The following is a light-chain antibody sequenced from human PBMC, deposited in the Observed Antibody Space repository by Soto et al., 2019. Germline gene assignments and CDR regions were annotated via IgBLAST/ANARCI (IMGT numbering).Light chain of an antibody. J-gene: IGKJ4*02. V-gene: IGKV3-20*01. Sequence: EIVLKQSPGTLSLSPGGRATLSCRASQSVTNRFLAWYQHKPRQAPILLIYGASSRATGIPDRFSGIGSGTDFNLTISRLEPEDLAVYYCQLYAELPLRFGEGTKVEIK. CDR3: QLYAELPLR. CDR2: GAS. CDR1: QSVTNRF.